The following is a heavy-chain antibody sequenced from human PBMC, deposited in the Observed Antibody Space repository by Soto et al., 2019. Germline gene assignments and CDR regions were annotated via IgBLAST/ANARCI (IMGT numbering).Heavy chain of an antibody. CDR1: GFTFSSYG. V-gene: IGHV3-33*01. J-gene: IGHJ6*03. D-gene: IGHD6-13*01. Sequence: GGSLRLSCAASGFTFSSYGMHWVRQAPGKGLEWVAVIWYDGSNKYYADSVKGRFTISRDNSKNTLYLQMNSLRAEDTAVYYCARQYSSPPYYYYYYMDVWGKGTTVTVSS. CDR2: IWYDGSNK. CDR3: ARQYSSPPYYYYYYMDV.